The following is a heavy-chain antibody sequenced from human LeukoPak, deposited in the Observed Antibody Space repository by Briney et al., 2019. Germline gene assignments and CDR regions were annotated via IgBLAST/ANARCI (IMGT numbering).Heavy chain of an antibody. V-gene: IGHV1-24*01. CDR1: GYTLTELS. CDR3: ATSEDSLYVSFDY. Sequence: GASVKVSCKVSGYTLTELSMHWVRQAPGKGLEWMGGFDPEDGETIYAQKFQGRVTMTEDTSSDTAYMEMSSLRSEDTAVYYCATSEDSLYVSFDYWGQGTLVTVSS. CDR2: FDPEDGET. J-gene: IGHJ4*02. D-gene: IGHD3-16*01.